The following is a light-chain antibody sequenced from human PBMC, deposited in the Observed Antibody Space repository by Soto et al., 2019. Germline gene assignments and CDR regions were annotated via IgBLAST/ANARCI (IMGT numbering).Light chain of an antibody. CDR1: QSISSW. J-gene: IGKJ1*01. CDR2: DAS. Sequence: DIQMTQSPSTLSASVGDRVIITCRASQSISSWLAWYQQKPGKAPKLLIYDASSLESGVPSRFSGSGSGTDFTFTISSLQPEDIATYYCQQYETFSGTFGPGTKVDIK. CDR3: QQYETFSGT. V-gene: IGKV1-5*01.